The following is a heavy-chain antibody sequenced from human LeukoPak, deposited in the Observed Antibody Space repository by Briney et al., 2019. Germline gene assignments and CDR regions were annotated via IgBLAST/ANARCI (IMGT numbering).Heavy chain of an antibody. D-gene: IGHD5-18*01. CDR2: MTDSETT. CDR1: GVSITTHY. Sequence: SETLSLTCTVSGVSITTHYWSWLRQPPGKELEWIAYMTDSETTKNDPSLKSRITLSADTSKNQFSLSLSSVTEADTAVYFCATIKSGYPFGYFDFWGQGILVTVSS. CDR3: ATIKSGYPFGYFDF. V-gene: IGHV4-59*11. J-gene: IGHJ4*02.